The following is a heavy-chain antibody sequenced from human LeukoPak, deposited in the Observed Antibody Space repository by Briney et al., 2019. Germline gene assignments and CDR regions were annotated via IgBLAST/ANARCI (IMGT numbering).Heavy chain of an antibody. CDR3: AKERSLEIAVAGTIFDY. CDR1: GFTFSSYS. V-gene: IGHV3-20*04. D-gene: IGHD6-19*01. Sequence: PGGSLRLSCAASGFTFSSYSMSWVRRAPGKGLEWVSGINWNGGSTAYADSVKGRFTISRDNSKNMIYLEMSSLKAEDTAVYYCAKERSLEIAVAGTIFDYWGQGTLVTVSS. J-gene: IGHJ4*02. CDR2: INWNGGST.